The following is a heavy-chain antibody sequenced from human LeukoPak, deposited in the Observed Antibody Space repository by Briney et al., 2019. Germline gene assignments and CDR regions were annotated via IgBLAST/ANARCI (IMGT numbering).Heavy chain of an antibody. CDR2: ISAYNGNT. V-gene: IGHV1-18*01. J-gene: IGHJ4*02. D-gene: IGHD3-10*01. CDR3: ARVVSYYYGTGRYYPYYFDY. Sequence: ASVKVSCKASGYTFTSYGISWVRQAPGQGLEWMGWISAYNGNTNYAQKLQGRVTMTTDTSTSTAYMELRSLRSDDTAVYYCARVVSYYYGTGRYYPYYFDYWGQGTLVTVST. CDR1: GYTFTSYG.